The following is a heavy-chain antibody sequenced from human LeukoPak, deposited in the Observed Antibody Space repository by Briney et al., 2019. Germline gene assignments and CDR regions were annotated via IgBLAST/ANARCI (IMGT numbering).Heavy chain of an antibody. V-gene: IGHV4-4*09. CDR2: IYTTGST. Sequence: SQTLSLTCTVSGSSIATYSWSWIRQPPGKRLGWVGYIYTTGSTHYNPSLKSRVTMSLDTSKNQLSLRPASATATDTAVFYCARHRAEMATITDDAFDIWGQGTMVTVSS. J-gene: IGHJ3*02. D-gene: IGHD5-24*01. CDR3: ARHRAEMATITDDAFDI. CDR1: GSSIATYS.